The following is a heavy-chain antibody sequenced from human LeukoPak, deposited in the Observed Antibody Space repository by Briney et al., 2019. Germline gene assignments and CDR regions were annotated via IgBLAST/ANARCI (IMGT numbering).Heavy chain of an antibody. CDR1: GFTFSSYS. J-gene: IGHJ4*02. Sequence: PGGSLRLSCAASGFTFSSYSMNWVRQAPGKGLEWVSSISSSSSYIYYADSVKGRFTISRDNARNSLYLQMNSRRAEDTAVYYCAREAGYSSSWDPHFDYWGQGTLVTVSS. CDR2: ISSSSSYI. CDR3: AREAGYSSSWDPHFDY. V-gene: IGHV3-21*01. D-gene: IGHD6-13*01.